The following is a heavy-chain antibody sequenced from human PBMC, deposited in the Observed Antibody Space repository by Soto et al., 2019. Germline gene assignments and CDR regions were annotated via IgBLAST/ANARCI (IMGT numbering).Heavy chain of an antibody. D-gene: IGHD6-13*01. Sequence: GSLRLSCAASGFTFSSYAMSWVRQAPGEGLEWVSAVSGGGGSAYYADSVKGRLSISRDNSKSTRYLQINSLRAEDTAVFSCAKDPPRDPAIAAAGNFDYWGQGTLVTVSS. CDR3: AKDPPRDPAIAAAGNFDY. V-gene: IGHV3-23*01. J-gene: IGHJ4*02. CDR1: GFTFSSYA. CDR2: VSGGGGSA.